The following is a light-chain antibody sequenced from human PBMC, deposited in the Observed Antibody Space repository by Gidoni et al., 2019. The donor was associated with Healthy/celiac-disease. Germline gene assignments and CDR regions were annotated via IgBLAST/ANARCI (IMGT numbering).Light chain of an antibody. CDR1: QGISSY. CDR3: QQLNSYSWT. V-gene: IGKV1-9*01. Sequence: DIQLTQSPSFLSASVGDRVTITCRASQGISSYLAWYQQKPGKAPKLLIYAAPTLQSGVPSRFSGSGSGTEFTLTISSLQPEDFATYYCQQLNSYSWTFGQGTKVEIK. J-gene: IGKJ1*01. CDR2: AAP.